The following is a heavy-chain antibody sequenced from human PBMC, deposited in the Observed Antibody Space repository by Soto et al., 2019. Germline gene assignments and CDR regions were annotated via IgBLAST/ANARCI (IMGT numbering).Heavy chain of an antibody. CDR1: GGTFSDSA. CDR3: ARGRGGSYFPFDF. Sequence: QVHLVQSGAEVKKPGSSVKVSCKTSGGTFSDSAISWLRQTPGQGLEWMGGLVPMFRTANYAPNLQGRVSITADESTSTVFMELSSLTFEDTAVYYCARGRGGSYFPFDFWGQGTLVTVSS. CDR2: LVPMFRTA. J-gene: IGHJ4*02. D-gene: IGHD1-26*01. V-gene: IGHV1-69*12.